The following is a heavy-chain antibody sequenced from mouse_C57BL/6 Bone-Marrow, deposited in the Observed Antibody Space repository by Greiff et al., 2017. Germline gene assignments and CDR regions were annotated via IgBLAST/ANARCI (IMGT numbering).Heavy chain of an antibody. V-gene: IGHV14-4*01. CDR3: TTYGLFDY. J-gene: IGHJ2*01. Sequence: VQLQQSGAELVRPGASVKLSCTASGFTFKDDSMHWVKQRPEKGLEWIGWIDPENGDTEYASKFQGKATITADTSSNTPYLQLSRLTSEDTAVYYCTTYGLFDYWGQGTTLTVSA. D-gene: IGHD1-1*02. CDR1: GFTFKDDS. CDR2: IDPENGDT.